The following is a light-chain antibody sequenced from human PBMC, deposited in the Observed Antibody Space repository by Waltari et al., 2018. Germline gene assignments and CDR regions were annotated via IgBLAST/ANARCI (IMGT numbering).Light chain of an antibody. J-gene: IGLJ3*02. Sequence: QTVVTQEPSFSVSPGGTVTLTCGLSSGSVSTSYYPSWYQQTPGQAPRPLLYNPNRRSLGVPVRFSGFILGNKAALTITGAQADDECEYYCVLYLGSGIWVFGGGTKVTVL. CDR3: VLYLGSGIWV. CDR1: SGSVSTSYY. CDR2: NPN. V-gene: IGLV8-61*01.